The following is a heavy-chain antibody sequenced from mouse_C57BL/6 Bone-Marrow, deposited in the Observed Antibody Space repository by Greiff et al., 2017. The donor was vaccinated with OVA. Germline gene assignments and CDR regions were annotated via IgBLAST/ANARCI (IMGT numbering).Heavy chain of an antibody. D-gene: IGHD1-1*02. CDR2: IYTSDSET. Sequence: VQLQQPGAELVRPGSSVKLSCKASGYTFTSYWMDWVKQRPGQGLEWIGNIYTSDSETHYNQKFKDKATLTVDKSSSTAYMQLSSLTSEDSAVYYCARSPDGGYSYFDGWGTGTTVTVSS. CDR1: GYTFTSYW. J-gene: IGHJ1*03. CDR3: ARSPDGGYSYFDG. V-gene: IGHV1-61*01.